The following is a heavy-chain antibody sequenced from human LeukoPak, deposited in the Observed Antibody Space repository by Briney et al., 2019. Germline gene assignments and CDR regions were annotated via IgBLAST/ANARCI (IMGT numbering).Heavy chain of an antibody. CDR1: GFTFSSYA. CDR3: ARSTDGSGWLL. J-gene: IGHJ4*02. V-gene: IGHV3-23*01. Sequence: GGSLRLSCAASGFTFSSYAMSWVRQAPGKGLEWVSAISGSGGSTYYADSVKGRFTISRDNSKNTLYLQMNSLRAEDTAVYYCARSTDGSGWLLWGQGTLVTVSS. D-gene: IGHD6-19*01. CDR2: ISGSGGST.